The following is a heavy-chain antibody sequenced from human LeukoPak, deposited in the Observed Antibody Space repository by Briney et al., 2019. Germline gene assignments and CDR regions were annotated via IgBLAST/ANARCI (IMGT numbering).Heavy chain of an antibody. CDR2: IKEDGGEM. CDR1: GIRFNDYW. J-gene: IGHJ4*02. V-gene: IGHV3-7*01. CDR3: AKAQQYYDILTGLFDY. Sequence: HPGGSLRLSCTVSGIRFNDYWMSWVRQAPGKGLEWVANIKEDGGEMYYVDSVKGRFFISRDNAKNSVYLQMNILRVEDTAVYYCAKAQQYYDILTGLFDYWGQGTLVTVSS. D-gene: IGHD3-9*01.